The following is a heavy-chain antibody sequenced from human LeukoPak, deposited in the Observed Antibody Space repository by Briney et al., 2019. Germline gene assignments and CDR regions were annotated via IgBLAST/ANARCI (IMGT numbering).Heavy chain of an antibody. D-gene: IGHD3-10*01. CDR1: GFSFSGYG. CDR3: AREVARGYGMDV. J-gene: IGHJ6*02. CDR2: IWSGGNKD. Sequence: GGSLILSCEASGFSFSGYGMHWIRQAPGKGLEWVALIWSGGNKDFYADSVRGRFAISRDNGRSTLYLDMNSLRDDDTGVYYCAREVARGYGMDVWGQGTAVIVSS. V-gene: IGHV3-33*01.